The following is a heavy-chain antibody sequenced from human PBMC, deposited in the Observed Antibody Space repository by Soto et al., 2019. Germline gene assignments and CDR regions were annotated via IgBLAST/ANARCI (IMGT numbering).Heavy chain of an antibody. J-gene: IGHJ4*02. CDR2: IYPSGMP. V-gene: IGHV4-30-2*02. CDR3: ARSGIQLWTWNFDY. Sequence: LSLTCTVSGGSISNAAYSWSWIRQPPGKGLEWIGYIYPSGMPFYNPSLRSRVTISIDRSNDQFSLKLSSVTAADTAVYYCARSGIQLWTWNFDYWGQGTLVTVSS. CDR1: GGSISNAAYS. D-gene: IGHD5-18*01.